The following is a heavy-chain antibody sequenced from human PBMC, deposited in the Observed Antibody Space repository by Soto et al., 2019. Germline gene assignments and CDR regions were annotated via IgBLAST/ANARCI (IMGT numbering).Heavy chain of an antibody. D-gene: IGHD1-1*01. Sequence: EVQLLESGGGLVQPGGSLRLSCAASGFTFNNFDMAWVRQPPGKGLEWVSSVTYSGARTYYADSVKGRFTISRDNSKNTLYLQMNSLRAEDTAVYYCAKGRSITRGGPPVWGQGTLVTVSS. CDR2: VTYSGART. CDR1: GFTFNNFD. J-gene: IGHJ4*02. V-gene: IGHV3-23*01. CDR3: AKGRSITRGGPPV.